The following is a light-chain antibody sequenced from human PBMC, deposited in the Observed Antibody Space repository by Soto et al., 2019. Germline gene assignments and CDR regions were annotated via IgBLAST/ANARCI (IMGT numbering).Light chain of an antibody. V-gene: IGKV3-20*01. CDR3: HLYGYVRDS. CDR1: QSVTTNY. CDR2: GAS. Sequence: EIVLTQSPGTLSLSPGERDTLSCRASQSVTTNYLPWYLQKLGQAPRLLIYGASSRATGIPDRFSGSGSGPAFTLTTSRMGPEDFAVYYCHLYGYVRDSFGQGTRLEIK. J-gene: IGKJ5*01.